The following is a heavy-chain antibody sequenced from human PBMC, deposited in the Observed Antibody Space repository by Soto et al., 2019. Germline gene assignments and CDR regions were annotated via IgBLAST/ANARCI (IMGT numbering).Heavy chain of an antibody. CDR3: AKAWDSSTPYYYYMDV. CDR2: ISGSGGST. CDR1: GFTFSSYA. D-gene: IGHD1-26*01. V-gene: IGHV3-23*01. Sequence: GGSLRLSCAAPGFTFSSYAMSWVRQAPGKGLEWVSAISGSGGSTYYADSVKGRFTISRDNSKNTLYLQMNSLRAEDTAVYYCAKAWDSSTPYYYYMDVWGKGTTVTVSS. J-gene: IGHJ6*03.